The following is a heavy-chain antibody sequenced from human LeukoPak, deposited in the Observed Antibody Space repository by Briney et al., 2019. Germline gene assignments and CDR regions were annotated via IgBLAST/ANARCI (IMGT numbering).Heavy chain of an antibody. D-gene: IGHD6-19*01. J-gene: IGHJ1*01. Sequence: ASVKVSCKASGYTFTSYAMNWVRQAPGQGLEWMGWINTNTGNPTYAQGFTGRFVFSLDTSVSTAYLQISSLKAEDTAVYYCARDPDSSGWYYPEYFQHWGQGTLVTVSS. CDR2: INTNTGNP. V-gene: IGHV7-4-1*02. CDR3: ARDPDSSGWYYPEYFQH. CDR1: GYTFTSYA.